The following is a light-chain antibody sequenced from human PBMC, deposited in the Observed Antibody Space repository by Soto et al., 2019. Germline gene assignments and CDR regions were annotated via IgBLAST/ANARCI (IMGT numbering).Light chain of an antibody. CDR2: ENN. J-gene: IGLJ1*01. CDR1: SFNIGNNY. Sequence: QSVLTQPPSVSAAPGQKVSISCSGSSFNIGNNYVSWYQQLPGTAPKLLIYENNKRPSGILDRFSGSKSGTSATLGITGLQTGDEADYYCGPWDSSLSAFVFGTGTKVTV. CDR3: GPWDSSLSAFV. V-gene: IGLV1-51*02.